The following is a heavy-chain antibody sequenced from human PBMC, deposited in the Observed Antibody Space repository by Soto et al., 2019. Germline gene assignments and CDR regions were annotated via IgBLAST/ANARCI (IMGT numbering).Heavy chain of an antibody. Sequence: SETLSLTCTVSGGSISSYYWSWIRQPPGKGLEWIGYIYYSGSTNYNPSLKSRVTRSVDTSKNQFSLKLSSVTPADTAVYDWAREYRVTRVRLVIANGFDPWRQGTLVTVSS. CDR1: GGSISSYY. CDR2: IYYSGST. CDR3: AREYRVTRVRLVIANGFDP. V-gene: IGHV4-59*01. J-gene: IGHJ5*02. D-gene: IGHD3-10*01.